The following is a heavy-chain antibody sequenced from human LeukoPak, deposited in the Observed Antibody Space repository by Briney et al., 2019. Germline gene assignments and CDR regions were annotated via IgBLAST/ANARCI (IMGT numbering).Heavy chain of an antibody. CDR1: RDSTSSGTYY. D-gene: IGHD3-22*01. V-gene: IGHV4-61*02. Sequence: SETLSLTCTVSRDSTSSGTYYWSWIRQPAGKGLEWIGRIYSGGSTNYNPSLKSRVTISVDTSKNQFSLKLSSVTAADTAVYYCAREGSIYYDDCSGYLGYWGQGTLVTVSS. CDR3: AREGSIYYDDCSGYLGY. CDR2: IYSGGST. J-gene: IGHJ4*02.